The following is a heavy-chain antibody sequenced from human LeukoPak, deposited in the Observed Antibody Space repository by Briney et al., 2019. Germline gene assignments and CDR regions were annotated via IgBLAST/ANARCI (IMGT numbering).Heavy chain of an antibody. Sequence: PGGSLRLSCAASGFTFTSYWMSWVRLAPGKGLEWVAIIKQDGSEKYYVDSVKGRFTISRDNAKNSLYLQMNSLRAEDTAVYYCARDKGWQLVYYGMDVWGQGTTVTVSS. CDR3: ARDKGWQLVYYGMDV. V-gene: IGHV3-7*01. J-gene: IGHJ6*02. D-gene: IGHD6-13*01. CDR2: IKQDGSEK. CDR1: GFTFTSYW.